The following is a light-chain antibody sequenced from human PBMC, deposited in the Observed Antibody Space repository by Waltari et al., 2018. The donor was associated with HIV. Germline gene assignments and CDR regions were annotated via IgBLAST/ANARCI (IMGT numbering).Light chain of an antibody. J-gene: IGLJ2*01. CDR2: KDT. CDR3: QSADNTGTSVV. CDR1: ALAKQH. Sequence: SYELTQPPSVSVSPGQTPRITCSADALAKQHTYWYQQKPGQAPVVVIYKDTQRPSGIPERFSGSSSGTIVTLTISGVQAEDEAVYYCQSADNTGTSVVFGGGTKLTVL. V-gene: IGLV3-25*03.